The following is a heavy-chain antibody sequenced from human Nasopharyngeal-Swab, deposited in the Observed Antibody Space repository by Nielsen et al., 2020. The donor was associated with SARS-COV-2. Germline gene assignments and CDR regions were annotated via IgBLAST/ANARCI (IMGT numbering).Heavy chain of an antibody. CDR3: ARHRRGYSGFEGDDAFDI. Sequence: SQTLSLTCAVSGGSIGSYSWSWIRLPPGKGLEWIGYIYYSGSTNYSPSLKSRVTISVDTSKNQFSLKLNSVTAADTAVYYCARHRRGYSGFEGDDAFDIWGQGTMVTVSS. V-gene: IGHV4-59*01. J-gene: IGHJ3*02. CDR1: GGSIGSYS. CDR2: IYYSGST. D-gene: IGHD5-12*01.